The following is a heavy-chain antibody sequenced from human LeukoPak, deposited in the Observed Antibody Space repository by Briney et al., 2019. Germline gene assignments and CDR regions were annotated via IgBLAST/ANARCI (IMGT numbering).Heavy chain of an antibody. V-gene: IGHV4-31*03. D-gene: IGHD5-24*01. CDR1: GGSISSGGYY. CDR3: ATDQGMATSMGYFDY. Sequence: PSQTLSLTCTVSGGSISSGGYYWSWIRQHPGKGLEWIGYIYYSGSTYYNPSLKSRVTISVDTSKNQFSLKLSSVTAADTAVYYCATDQGMATSMGYFDYWGQGTLVTVSS. J-gene: IGHJ4*02. CDR2: IYYSGST.